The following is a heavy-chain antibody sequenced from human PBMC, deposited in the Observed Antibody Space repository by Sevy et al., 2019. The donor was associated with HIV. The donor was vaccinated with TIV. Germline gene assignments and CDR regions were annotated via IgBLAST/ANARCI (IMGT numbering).Heavy chain of an antibody. CDR2: FDPEDGET. D-gene: IGHD3-22*01. J-gene: IGHJ4*02. CDR1: GYTLTKLS. CDR3: ATTKDYYENSGYPFDD. V-gene: IGHV1-24*01. Sequence: ASVKVSCKVSGYTLTKLSMNWVRQAPGKGLEWMGTFDPEDGETIYAKNFQGRVTMTEDTSTDTAYMELSSLRSEDTAVYYCATTKDYYENSGYPFDDWGQGTLVTVSS.